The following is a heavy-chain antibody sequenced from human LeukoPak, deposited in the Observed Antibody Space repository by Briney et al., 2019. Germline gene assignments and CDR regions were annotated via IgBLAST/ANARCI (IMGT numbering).Heavy chain of an antibody. V-gene: IGHV4-31*01. J-gene: IGHJ5*02. CDR1: GGSISSGGYY. CDR3: ARGFRRRYCSSTSCYSWFDP. D-gene: IGHD2-2*01. CDR2: IYYSVST. Sequence: SQTLSLICTVSGGSISSGGYYWSWIRQHPGKGLEWIGYIYYSVSTYYNPSLKSQVTISVDTSKNQFSLKLSSVTAADTAVYYCARGFRRRYCSSTSCYSWFDPWGQGTLVTVSS.